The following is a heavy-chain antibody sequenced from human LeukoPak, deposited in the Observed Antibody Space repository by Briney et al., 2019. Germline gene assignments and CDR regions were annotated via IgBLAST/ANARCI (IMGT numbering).Heavy chain of an antibody. CDR3: ARDYFTSYYYYGMDV. Sequence: SQTLSLTCAVSGGSISSGGYSWSWIRQPPGKGLEWIGYIYHSGSTYYNPSLKSRVTISVDRSKNQFSLKLSSVTAADTAVYYCARDYFTSYYYYGMDVWGQGTTVTVSS. J-gene: IGHJ6*02. V-gene: IGHV4-30-2*01. CDR1: GGSISSGGYS. CDR2: IYHSGST. D-gene: IGHD2/OR15-2a*01.